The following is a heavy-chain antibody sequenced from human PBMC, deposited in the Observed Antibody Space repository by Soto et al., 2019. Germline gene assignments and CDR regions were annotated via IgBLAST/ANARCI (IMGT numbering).Heavy chain of an antibody. V-gene: IGHV4-59*01. D-gene: IGHD3-3*01. CDR1: CASITTYY. CDR2: LSHTGVP. CDR3: ARTARVPDF. J-gene: IGHJ4*02. Sequence: PSETLSPTCTVPCASITTYYWSWVRPPPGQGLDSLGYLSHTGVPNSTPSLRGRLSISIDTAKNQFSLKLGSVTSADTAIYFCARTARVPDFWGPGILVTVSS.